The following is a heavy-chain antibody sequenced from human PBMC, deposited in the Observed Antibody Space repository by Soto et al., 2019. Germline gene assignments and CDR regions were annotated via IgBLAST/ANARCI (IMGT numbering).Heavy chain of an antibody. Sequence: GESLKISCKGSGYSFTSYWISWVRQMPGKGLEWMGRIDPSDSYTNYSPSFQGHVTISADKSISTAYLQWSSLKASDTAMYYCARARNSVWYYYGMEVWGQGNTVTVS. V-gene: IGHV5-10-1*01. J-gene: IGHJ6*02. CDR3: ARARNSVWYYYGMEV. CDR2: IDPSDSYT. D-gene: IGHD3-16*01. CDR1: GYSFTSYW.